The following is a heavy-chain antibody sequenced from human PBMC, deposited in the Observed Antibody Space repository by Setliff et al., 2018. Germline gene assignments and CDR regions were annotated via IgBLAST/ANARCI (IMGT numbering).Heavy chain of an antibody. V-gene: IGHV4-39*01. CDR2: IYYSGST. Sequence: SETLSLTCTVSGGSISSSSYYWGWIRQPPGKGLGWIGSIYYSGSTYYNPSLKSRVSISVDTSKNQFSLNLNSVTAADTAVYYCATLTGDRGVDYWGQGRLVTV. J-gene: IGHJ4*02. CDR3: ATLTGDRGVDY. CDR1: GGSISSSSYY. D-gene: IGHD7-27*01.